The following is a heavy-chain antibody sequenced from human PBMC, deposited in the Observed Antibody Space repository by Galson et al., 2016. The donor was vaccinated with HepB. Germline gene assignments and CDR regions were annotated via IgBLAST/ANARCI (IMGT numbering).Heavy chain of an antibody. Sequence: SETLSLTCTVSGGSVSSSSYHWSWIRQPPGKGLEWIGYVYYSGSTKNNPSLKSRVAISVDTSKNQFSLKLTSVTAADTGVYYCARVIGVAVTGAGYWFDPWGQGTLVTVSS. CDR1: GGSVSSSSYH. D-gene: IGHD6-19*01. CDR3: ARVIGVAVTGAGYWFDP. V-gene: IGHV4-61*01. CDR2: VYYSGST. J-gene: IGHJ5*02.